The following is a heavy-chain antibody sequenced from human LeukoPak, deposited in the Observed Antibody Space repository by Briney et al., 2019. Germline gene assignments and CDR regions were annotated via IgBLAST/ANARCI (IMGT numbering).Heavy chain of an antibody. V-gene: IGHV3-73*01. J-gene: IGHJ2*01. D-gene: IGHD3-9*01. CDR2: IRSKANSYAT. CDR1: GFTFSGSA. Sequence: GGSLRLSCAASGFTFSGSAMHWVRQASGKGLEWVGRIRSKANSYATAYAASVKGRFTISRDDSKNTLSQQMNSLRAEDTAVYYCARDGPPLLVTYPNWYFDLWGRGTLVTVSS. CDR3: ARDGPPLLVTYPNWYFDL.